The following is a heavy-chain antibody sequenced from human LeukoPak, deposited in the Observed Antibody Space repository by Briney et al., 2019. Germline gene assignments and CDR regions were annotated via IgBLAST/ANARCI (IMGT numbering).Heavy chain of an antibody. CDR2: ISAYNGNT. Sequence: ASVKVSCKASGYTFTSYGISWVRQAPGQGLEWMGWISAYNGNTNYAQKLQGRVTMTTDTSTSTAYMELRSLRSDDTAVYYCARDGGDDILTGYWACFDYWGQGTLVTVSS. CDR3: ARDGGDDILTGYWACFDY. J-gene: IGHJ4*02. V-gene: IGHV1-18*04. D-gene: IGHD3-9*01. CDR1: GYTFTSYG.